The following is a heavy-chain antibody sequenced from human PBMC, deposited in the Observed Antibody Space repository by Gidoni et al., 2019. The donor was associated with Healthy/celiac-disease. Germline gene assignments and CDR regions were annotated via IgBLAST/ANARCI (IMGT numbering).Heavy chain of an antibody. CDR1: GGSISSYY. CDR3: ASGDILTGYEYFQH. Sequence: QVQLQESGPGLVKPSKTLSLPCTASGGSISSYYWSWLRQPPGKGLEWIGYIYYSGSTNFNPSLKSRVTISVDTSNNQFSLKLSSVTAADTAVYYCASGDILTGYEYFQHGGQGTLVTVSS. J-gene: IGHJ1*01. D-gene: IGHD3-9*01. V-gene: IGHV4-59*01. CDR2: IYYSGST.